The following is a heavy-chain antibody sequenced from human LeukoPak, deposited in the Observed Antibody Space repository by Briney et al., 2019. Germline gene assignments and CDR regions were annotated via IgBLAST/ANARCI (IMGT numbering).Heavy chain of an antibody. V-gene: IGHV5-51*01. CDR1: GYRFTSYW. D-gene: IGHD3-10*01. CDR3: VRLRSSGSFDAFDI. CDR2: IYPGDSDT. J-gene: IGHJ3*02. Sequence: GESLQISCKGSGYRFTSYWIGWVRPMPGKGLEWMGIIYPGDSDTRYSPSFQGQVTISADKSISTAYLQWSSLKASDTAMYYCVRLRSSGSFDAFDIWGQGTMVTVSS.